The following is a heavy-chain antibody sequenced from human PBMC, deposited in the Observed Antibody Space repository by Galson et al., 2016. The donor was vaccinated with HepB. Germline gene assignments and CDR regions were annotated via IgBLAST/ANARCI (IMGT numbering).Heavy chain of an antibody. Sequence: SLRLSCAASGFTFSSHAMNWVRQAPGKGLEWVSYISSSSSYIYYADAVRGRFIISKDNAKKSLYLQMNSLRDEDTAVYYCAKDPYSGSDRGYGMDVWGQGTTVTVSS. CDR3: AKDPYSGSDRGYGMDV. D-gene: IGHD2-21*01. J-gene: IGHJ6*02. CDR2: ISSSSSYI. V-gene: IGHV3-21*01. CDR1: GFTFSSHA.